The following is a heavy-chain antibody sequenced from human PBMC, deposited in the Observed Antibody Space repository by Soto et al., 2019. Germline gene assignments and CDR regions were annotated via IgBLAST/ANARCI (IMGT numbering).Heavy chain of an antibody. CDR2: IKSKSSGGTT. V-gene: IGHV3-15*01. J-gene: IGHJ5*01. Sequence: QLVESGGGLVKPGGSVRLSCAASGFIFRNAWMSWVRQAPGKGLEWVGRIKSKSSGGTTDYAAPVEGRVTISRDDSKSTLYLEMSSLKIEDTAVYFCTTEKGWRQSPLDSWGRGALVTVSS. CDR3: TTEKGWRQSPLDS. CDR1: GFIFRNAW.